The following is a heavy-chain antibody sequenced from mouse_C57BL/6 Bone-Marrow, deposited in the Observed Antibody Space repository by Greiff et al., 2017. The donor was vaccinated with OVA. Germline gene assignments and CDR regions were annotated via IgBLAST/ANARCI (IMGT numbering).Heavy chain of an antibody. CDR1: GYTFTDYN. Sequence: VQLQQSGPELVKPGASVKIPCKASGYTFTDYNMDWVKQSHGKSLEWIGDINPNNGGTIYNQKFKGKATLTVDKFASTAYMELRSLTSEDTAVYYCARVGWLYAMDYWGQGTSVTVSS. D-gene: IGHD2-3*01. V-gene: IGHV1-18*01. J-gene: IGHJ4*01. CDR3: ARVGWLYAMDY. CDR2: INPNNGGT.